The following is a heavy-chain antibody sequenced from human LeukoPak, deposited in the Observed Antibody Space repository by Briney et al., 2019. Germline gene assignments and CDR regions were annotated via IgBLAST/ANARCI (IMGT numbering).Heavy chain of an antibody. CDR3: ARDRSWPNLFDP. J-gene: IGHJ5*02. D-gene: IGHD6-19*01. Sequence: GGSLRLSCAASGFTFDEHTMHWVRQAPGKGLEGVSVIYSGGSTYYADSVKGRFTISRDNSKNTLYLQMNSLTAEDTAVYYCARDRSWPNLFDPWGQGTLVTVSS. CDR2: IYSGGST. CDR1: GFTFDEHT. V-gene: IGHV3-66*01.